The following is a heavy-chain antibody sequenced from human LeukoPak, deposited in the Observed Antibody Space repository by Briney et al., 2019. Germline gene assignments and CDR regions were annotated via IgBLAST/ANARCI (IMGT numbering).Heavy chain of an antibody. V-gene: IGHV1-2*02. CDR1: GYTFTGYS. J-gene: IGHJ4*02. CDR3: ASSSSSWLYY. D-gene: IGHD6-13*01. Sequence: ASVTVTLKSSGYTFTGYSMHRVRQPPAQGLEWMGWINPNSGGTNYAQKFQGRVTMTRDTSISTAYMELSRLRSDDTAVYYCASSSSSWLYYWGQGTLVTVSS. CDR2: INPNSGGT.